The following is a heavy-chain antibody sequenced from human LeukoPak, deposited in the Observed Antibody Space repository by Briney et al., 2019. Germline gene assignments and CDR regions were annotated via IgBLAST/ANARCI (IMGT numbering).Heavy chain of an antibody. J-gene: IGHJ5*02. CDR3: ARRDDDFWSGYNNWFDP. Sequence: GESLKISCKGSGYSFTSYWIGWVRQMPGKGLEWMGIIYPGDSDTRYSPSFQGQVTISADKSISTAYLQWSSLKASDTAMYYCARRDDDFWSGYNNWFDPWGQGTLVTVSS. CDR1: GYSFTSYW. CDR2: IYPGDSDT. D-gene: IGHD3-3*01. V-gene: IGHV5-51*01.